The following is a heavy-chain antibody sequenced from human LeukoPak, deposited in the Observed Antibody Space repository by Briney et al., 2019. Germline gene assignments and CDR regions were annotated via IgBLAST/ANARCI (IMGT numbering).Heavy chain of an antibody. J-gene: IGHJ4*02. CDR2: IYPGDSDT. Sequence: NPGESLQISCQGSGYRFTSYWIGWGRQVPGKGLEWMGIIYPGDSDTRYSPSFQGQVTISADKSISTAYLQWSSLKASDTAMYYCARHEGRDGYKSVPRDYWGQGTLVTVSS. D-gene: IGHD5-24*01. CDR1: GYRFTSYW. CDR3: ARHEGRDGYKSVPRDY. V-gene: IGHV5-51*01.